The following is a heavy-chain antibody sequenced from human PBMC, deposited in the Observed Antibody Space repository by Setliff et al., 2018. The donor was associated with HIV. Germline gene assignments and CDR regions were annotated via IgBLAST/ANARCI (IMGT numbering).Heavy chain of an antibody. CDR2: INWNGGST. J-gene: IGHJ4*02. Sequence: PGGSLRLSCAASGFTFDDYGMSWVRQAPGKGLEWVSGINWNGGSTGYADSVKGRFTVSRDNAKNSLYLQMNSLRAEDTAVYYCAREGIAAAGSYSYGFGQIDYWGQGTLVTVSS. CDR3: AREGIAAAGSYSYGFGQIDY. CDR1: GFTFDDYG. V-gene: IGHV3-20*04. D-gene: IGHD6-13*01.